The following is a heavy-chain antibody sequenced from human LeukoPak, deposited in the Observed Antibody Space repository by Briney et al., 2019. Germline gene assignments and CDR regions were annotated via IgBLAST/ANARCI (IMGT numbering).Heavy chain of an antibody. J-gene: IGHJ5*02. CDR3: AKDISRYFVSVGFDP. CDR2: ISWNSGSI. D-gene: IGHD3-9*01. V-gene: IGHV3-9*01. Sequence: GGSLRLSCAASGFTFDDYAMHWVRQAPGKGLEWVSGISWNSGSIGYADSVKGRFTISRDNAKNSLYLQMNSLRAEDTALYYCAKDISRYFVSVGFDPWGQGTLVTVSP. CDR1: GFTFDDYA.